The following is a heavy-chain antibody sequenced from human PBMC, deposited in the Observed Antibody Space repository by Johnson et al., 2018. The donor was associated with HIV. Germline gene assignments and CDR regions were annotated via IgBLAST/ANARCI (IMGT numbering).Heavy chain of an antibody. Sequence: QVQLVESGGGVVRPGGSLRLSCVASGFTFDDYGMTWVRQAPGKGLEWVTFIQYDGSNKYYADSVKGRFTISRDNSKNTLYLQMNSLRAADTAVYYCARGGSSTSLDAFDIWGQGTMVTVSS. D-gene: IGHD2-2*01. V-gene: IGHV3-30*02. CDR2: IQYDGSNK. J-gene: IGHJ3*02. CDR3: ARGGSSTSLDAFDI. CDR1: GFTFDDYG.